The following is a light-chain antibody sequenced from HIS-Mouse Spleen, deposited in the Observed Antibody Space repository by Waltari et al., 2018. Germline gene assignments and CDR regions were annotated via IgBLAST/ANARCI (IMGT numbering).Light chain of an antibody. J-gene: IGLJ1*01. CDR1: SSNIGSNY. CDR2: RNN. CDR3: AAWDDSLSGYV. Sequence: QSVLTQPPSASGTPGQRVTISCSGSSSNIGSNYEYWYQQLPGTAPKLLIYRNNQRPSGVPDRFSGSKSGTSASLAISGLRPEDEADYYCAAWDDSLSGYVFGTGTKVTVL. V-gene: IGLV1-47*01.